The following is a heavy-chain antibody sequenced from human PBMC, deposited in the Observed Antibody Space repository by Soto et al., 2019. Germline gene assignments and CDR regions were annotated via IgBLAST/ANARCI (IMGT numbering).Heavy chain of an antibody. V-gene: IGHV3-23*01. CDR2: ISGSGVST. D-gene: IGHD6-19*01. CDR1: GFTFSSYS. CDR3: ARVRYSSGWYRLYGVITYGMDV. Sequence: PGGSLRLSCAASGFTFSSYSMNWVRQAPGKGLEWVSEISGSGVSTYYADSVKGRFTISRDNSKNTLYLQMNSLRAEDTAVYYCARVRYSSGWYRLYGVITYGMDVWGQGTTVTVSS. J-gene: IGHJ6*02.